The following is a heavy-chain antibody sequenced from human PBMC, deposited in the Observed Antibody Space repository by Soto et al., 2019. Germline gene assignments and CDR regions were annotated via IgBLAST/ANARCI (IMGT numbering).Heavy chain of an antibody. CDR2: ISSSGSYM. Sequence: EVQLVESGGGLVKPGGSLRLSCAASGFTFSSYSMNWVRQAPGKGLEWVSSISSSGSYMYYADSVKGRFTISRDNAKDXLLRQVSRLSGDDTAVYDCARGASYYYGQTNWFDPWGQGTLVTVSS. CDR3: ARGASYYYGQTNWFDP. D-gene: IGHD3-10*01. CDR1: GFTFSSYS. V-gene: IGHV3-21*01. J-gene: IGHJ5*02.